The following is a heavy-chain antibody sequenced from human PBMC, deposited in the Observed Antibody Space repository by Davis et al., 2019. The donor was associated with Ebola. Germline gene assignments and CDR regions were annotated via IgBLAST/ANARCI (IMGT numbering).Heavy chain of an antibody. D-gene: IGHD5-12*01. V-gene: IGHV1-8*01. CDR3: ARGPGGEWLRPDFYYYYYGMDV. CDR1: GYTFTSYD. CDR2: MNPNSGNT. J-gene: IGHJ6*02. Sequence: AASVKVSCKASGYTFTSYDINWVRQATGQGLEWMGWMNPNSGNTGYAQKFQGRVTMTRNTSISTAYMELSSLRSEDTAVYYCARGPGGEWLRPDFYYYYYGMDVWGQGTTVTVSS.